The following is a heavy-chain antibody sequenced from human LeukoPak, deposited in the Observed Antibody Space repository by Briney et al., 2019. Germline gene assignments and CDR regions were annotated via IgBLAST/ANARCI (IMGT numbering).Heavy chain of an antibody. CDR3: ARVNLEIAAAGTDYFDY. Sequence: ASVKVSCKASGGTFSSYAISWVRQAPGQGLEWMGWISAYNGNTNYAQKLQGRVTMTTDTSTSTAYMELRSLRSDDTAVYYCARVNLEIAAAGTDYFDYWGQGTLVTVSS. D-gene: IGHD6-13*01. V-gene: IGHV1-18*01. CDR2: ISAYNGNT. CDR1: GGTFSSYA. J-gene: IGHJ4*02.